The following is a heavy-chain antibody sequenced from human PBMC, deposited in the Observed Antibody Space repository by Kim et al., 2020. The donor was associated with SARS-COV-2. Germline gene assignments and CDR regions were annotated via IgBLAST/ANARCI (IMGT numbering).Heavy chain of an antibody. D-gene: IGHD4-17*01. V-gene: IGHV4-4*02. CDR3: ARDYGEKAYYFDY. Sequence: SETLSLTCAVSGGSISSSNWWSWVRQPPGKGLEWIGEIYHSGSTNYNPSLKSRVTISVDKSKNQFSLKLSSVTAADTAVYYCARDYGEKAYYFDYWGQGTLVTVSS. CDR1: GGSISSSNW. CDR2: IYHSGST. J-gene: IGHJ4*02.